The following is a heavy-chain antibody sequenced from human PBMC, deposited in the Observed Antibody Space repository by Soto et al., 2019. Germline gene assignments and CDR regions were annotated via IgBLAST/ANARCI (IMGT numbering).Heavy chain of an antibody. V-gene: IGHV3-30*18. CDR1: GFTFSSYG. D-gene: IGHD3-16*02. Sequence: QVQLVESGGGVVQPGRSLRLSCAASGFTFSSYGMHWVRQAPGKGLEWVAVISYDGSNKYYADSVKGRFTISRDNSKNTLYLQMNSLRAEDTAVYYCAKERLRLGELSRYGMDVWGQGTTVTVSS. CDR2: ISYDGSNK. CDR3: AKERLRLGELSRYGMDV. J-gene: IGHJ6*02.